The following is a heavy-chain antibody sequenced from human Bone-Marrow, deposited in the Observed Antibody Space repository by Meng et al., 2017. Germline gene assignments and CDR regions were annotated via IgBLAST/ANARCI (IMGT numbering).Heavy chain of an antibody. J-gene: IGHJ4*02. CDR3: AASPGWWRIDS. CDR1: GASVSSGYW. D-gene: IGHD6-19*01. V-gene: IGHV4-4*02. CDR2: FHHSGTT. Sequence: QVQLQESGPGLVKPSGTLSLTCGVSGASVSSGYWWTWVRQPPGKGLEWIGEFHHSGTTNYNPSLRSRVTISVDTSKNQFSLRLTSVTAADTAAYYCAASPGWWRIDSWGQGTLVTVSS.